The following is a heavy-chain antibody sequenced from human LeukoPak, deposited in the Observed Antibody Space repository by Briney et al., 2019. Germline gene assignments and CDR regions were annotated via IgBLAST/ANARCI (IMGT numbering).Heavy chain of an antibody. CDR3: ARARSSLVAGNWFDP. CDR2: IIPIFGTA. D-gene: IGHD6-19*01. CDR1: GYTFTSYG. J-gene: IGHJ5*02. V-gene: IGHV1-69*13. Sequence: SVKVSCKASGYTFTSYGISWVRQAPGQGLEWMGGIIPIFGTANYAQKFQGRVTITADESTSTAYMELSSLRSEDTAVYYCARARSSLVAGNWFDPWGQGTLVTVSS.